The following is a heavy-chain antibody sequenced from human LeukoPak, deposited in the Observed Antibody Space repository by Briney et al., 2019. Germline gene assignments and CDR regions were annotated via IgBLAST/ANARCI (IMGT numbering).Heavy chain of an antibody. CDR3: TKLKGWYGEGFFDY. Sequence: PGGSLRLSCAASGFTVSSNYMSWVRQPAGKGLEWESVLYSGGATFYADSVKGRFTISRDTSKNTLYLQMNDLRADDTAVYYCTKLKGWYGEGFFDYWGQGTLVTVSS. J-gene: IGHJ4*02. CDR2: LYSGGAT. CDR1: GFTVSSNY. V-gene: IGHV3-53*01. D-gene: IGHD6-19*01.